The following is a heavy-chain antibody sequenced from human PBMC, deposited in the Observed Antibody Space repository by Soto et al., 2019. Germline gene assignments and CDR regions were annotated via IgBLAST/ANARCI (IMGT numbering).Heavy chain of an antibody. J-gene: IGHJ5*02. Sequence: TLSLSCAVSGGSISGGGYSWSWIRQPPGKGLEWIGSIYYSGTTYYNPSLKSRVTISVDTSKNQFSLKLSSVTAADTAVYYCARLLFGAANWFDPWGQGTLVTVSS. CDR3: ARLLFGAANWFDP. CDR2: IYYSGTT. D-gene: IGHD3-10*01. CDR1: GGSISGGGYS. V-gene: IGHV4-30-2*03.